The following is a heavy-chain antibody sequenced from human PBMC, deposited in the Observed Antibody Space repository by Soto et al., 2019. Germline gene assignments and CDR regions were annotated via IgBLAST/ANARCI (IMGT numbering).Heavy chain of an antibody. Sequence: GGSLRLSCAASGFPFSSYAMSWVRQAPGKGLEWVSAISGSGGSTYYADSVKGRFTISRDNSKNTLYLQMNSLRAEDTAVYYCASAAREYYYYGMDVWGQGTTVT. CDR3: ASAAREYYYYGMDV. CDR1: GFPFSSYA. V-gene: IGHV3-23*01. J-gene: IGHJ6*02. CDR2: ISGSGGST.